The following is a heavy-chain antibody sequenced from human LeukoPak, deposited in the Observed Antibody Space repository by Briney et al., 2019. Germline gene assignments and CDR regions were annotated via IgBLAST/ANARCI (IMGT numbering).Heavy chain of an antibody. CDR3: ARGGLGAVDY. CDR2: INNDGRVT. D-gene: IGHD3/OR15-3a*01. CDR1: GFAFSSHW. Sequence: GGSLILSCAASGFAFSSHWIHWVRQAPGKGVVLVSFINNDGRVTCYADSVKGRFTITRDNAKNTLYLQMNTLRAEDTAMYYCARGGLGAVDYWGPGTLVTVSS. V-gene: IGHV3-74*01. J-gene: IGHJ4*02.